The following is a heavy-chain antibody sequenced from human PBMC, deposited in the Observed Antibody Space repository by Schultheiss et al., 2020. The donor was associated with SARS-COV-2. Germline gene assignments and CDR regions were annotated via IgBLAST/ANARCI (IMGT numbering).Heavy chain of an antibody. V-gene: IGHV3-23*01. J-gene: IGHJ6*03. CDR3: AKDRSRITIFGVVIIPGGDYYYYYMDV. CDR1: GFTFSSYA. D-gene: IGHD3-3*01. CDR2: ISGSGGST. Sequence: GGSLRLSCAASGFTFSSYAMSWVRQAPGKGLEWVSAISGSGGSTYYADSVKGRFTISRDNSKKTLYLQMNSLRAEDTAVYYCAKDRSRITIFGVVIIPGGDYYYYYMDVWGKGTTVTVSS.